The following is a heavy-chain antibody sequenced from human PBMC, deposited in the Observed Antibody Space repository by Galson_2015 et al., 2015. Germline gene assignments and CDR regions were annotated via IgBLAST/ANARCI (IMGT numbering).Heavy chain of an antibody. J-gene: IGHJ3*02. CDR2: IYHSGST. Sequence: ETLSLTCAVSGGSISSSNWWSWVRQPPGKGLEWIGEIYHSGSTNYNPSLKSRVTISVDKSKNQFSLKLSSVTAADTAVYYCARFAPPTGPVNCGGDCPYTQDAFDIWGQGTMVTVSS. V-gene: IGHV4-4*02. CDR1: GGSISSSNW. D-gene: IGHD2-21*02. CDR3: ARFAPPTGPVNCGGDCPYTQDAFDI.